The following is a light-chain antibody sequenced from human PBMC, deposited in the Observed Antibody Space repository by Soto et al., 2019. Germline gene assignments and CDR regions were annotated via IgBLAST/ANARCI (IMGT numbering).Light chain of an antibody. J-gene: IGKJ1*01. Sequence: EIVLTQSPGTLSLSPGERATLSCRASQSVSSSYLAWYQQKPGQASRLLIYGASSRATGIPDRFSGSGSGTAFTLTISRLEPDDFAVYYCQQYGSAPPCKFGRGTKVEIK. V-gene: IGKV3-20*01. CDR1: QSVSSSY. CDR2: GAS. CDR3: QQYGSAPPCK.